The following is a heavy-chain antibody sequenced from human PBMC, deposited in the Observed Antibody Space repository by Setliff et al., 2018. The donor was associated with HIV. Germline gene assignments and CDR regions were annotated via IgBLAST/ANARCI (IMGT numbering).Heavy chain of an antibody. Sequence: ASVKVSCKASGYSFTAYGISWVRQAPGQGFEWMGWINIDSGHTNFAQKFQDRVTVTTDTSTNTTYMELRGLRSDDTATYYCARDRLPKWGSHYTYWGQGTMVTVSS. CDR2: INIDSGHT. D-gene: IGHD3-3*01. CDR1: GYSFTAYG. V-gene: IGHV1-18*01. CDR3: ARDRLPKWGSHYTY. J-gene: IGHJ4*02.